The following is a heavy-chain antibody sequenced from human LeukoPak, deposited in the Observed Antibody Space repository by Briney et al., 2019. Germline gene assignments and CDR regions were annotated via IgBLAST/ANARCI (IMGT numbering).Heavy chain of an antibody. D-gene: IGHD1-1*01. CDR2: INPSGGST. CDR3: AKGQGRLERGDSYMDV. V-gene: IGHV1-46*01. CDR1: GYTFTSYY. J-gene: IGHJ6*03. Sequence: ASVKVSCKASGYTFTSYYMHWVRQAPGQGLEWMGIINPSGGSTSYAQKFQGRVTMTRDTSTSTVYMELSSLRSEDTAVYYCAKGQGRLERGDSYMDVWGKGTTVTVSS.